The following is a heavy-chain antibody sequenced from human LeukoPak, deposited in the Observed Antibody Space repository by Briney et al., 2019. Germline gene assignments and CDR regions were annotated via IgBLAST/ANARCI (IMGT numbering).Heavy chain of an antibody. CDR3: ARVPHYYYYYYMDV. CDR2: ISAYNGNT. V-gene: IGHV1-18*01. CDR1: GYTFTSYG. Sequence: GASVKVSFKASGYTFTSYGISWVRQAPGQGLEWMGWISAYNGNTNYAQKLQGRVTMTTDTSTSTAYMELRSLRSDDTAVYYCARVPHYYYYYYMDVWGKGTTVTVSS. J-gene: IGHJ6*03.